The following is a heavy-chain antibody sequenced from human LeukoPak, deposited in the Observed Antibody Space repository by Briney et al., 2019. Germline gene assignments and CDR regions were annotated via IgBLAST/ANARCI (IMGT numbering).Heavy chain of an antibody. D-gene: IGHD3-22*01. CDR3: ARGRRIGGYYYDSSGPDYYYYMDV. CDR1: GYTFTGYY. CDR2: INPNSGGT. V-gene: IGHV1-2*02. Sequence: ASVKVSCKASGYTFTGYYMHWVRQAPGQGLEWMGWINPNSGGTNYAQKFQGRVTMTRDTSISTAYMELSSLRSEDTAVYYCARGRRIGGYYYDSSGPDYYYYMDVWGRGTTVTISS. J-gene: IGHJ6*03.